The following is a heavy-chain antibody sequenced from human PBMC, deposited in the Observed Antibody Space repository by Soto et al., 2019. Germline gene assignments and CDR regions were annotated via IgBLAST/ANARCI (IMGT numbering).Heavy chain of an antibody. CDR1: GFTFSSYG. CDR2: ISYDGSNK. CDR3: AKAPLKGYYFDY. J-gene: IGHJ4*02. Sequence: SLRLSCAASGFTFSSYGMHWVRQAPGKGLEWVAVISYDGSNKYYADSVKGRFTISRDNSKNTLYLQMNSLRAEDTAVYYCAKAPLKGYYFDYWGQGTLVTVSS. V-gene: IGHV3-30*18.